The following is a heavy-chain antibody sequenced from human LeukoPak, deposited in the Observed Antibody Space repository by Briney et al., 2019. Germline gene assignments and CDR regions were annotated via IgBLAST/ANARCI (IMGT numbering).Heavy chain of an antibody. V-gene: IGHV3-7*01. CDR3: ARDRSSGWLGN. J-gene: IGHJ4*02. Sequence: GGSLRLSCAASGFTFSSYWMSWVRQAPGKGLEWVANIKQDGSEKYYLDSVKGRFTISRDNAKNSLYLQMNSLRADDTAVYYCARDRSSGWLGNWGQGTLVTVSS. CDR1: GFTFSSYW. CDR2: IKQDGSEK. D-gene: IGHD6-19*01.